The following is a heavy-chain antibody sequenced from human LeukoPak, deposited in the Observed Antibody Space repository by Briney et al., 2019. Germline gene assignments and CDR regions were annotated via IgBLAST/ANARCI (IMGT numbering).Heavy chain of an antibody. Sequence: GGSLRLSCAASGFTFSSYGMRWVRQASGKGLEWGANIKQDGSEKYYVDSVKGRFTISRDNAKNSLYLQMNSLRAEDTAVYYCARDFYDYVWGSPPRRFDPWGQGTLVTVSS. CDR2: IKQDGSEK. J-gene: IGHJ5*02. CDR1: GFTFSSYG. V-gene: IGHV3-7*01. D-gene: IGHD3-16*01. CDR3: ARDFYDYVWGSPPRRFDP.